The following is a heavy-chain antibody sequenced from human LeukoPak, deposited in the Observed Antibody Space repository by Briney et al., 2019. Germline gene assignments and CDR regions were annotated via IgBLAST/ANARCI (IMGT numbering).Heavy chain of an antibody. D-gene: IGHD4-17*01. CDR2: ISSSDSTI. Sequence: GGSLRLSCAASGFIFSSYEMNWVRQAPGKGLEWVSYISSSDSTISYADSVRGRFTISRDNAENSLYLQMNSLRAEDTAVYYCVRDNDYGDPDSWGQGTLVTVSS. CDR1: GFIFSSYE. V-gene: IGHV3-48*03. CDR3: VRDNDYGDPDS. J-gene: IGHJ4*02.